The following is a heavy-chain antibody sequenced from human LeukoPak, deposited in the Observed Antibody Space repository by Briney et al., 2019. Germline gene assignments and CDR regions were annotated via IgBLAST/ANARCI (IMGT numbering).Heavy chain of an antibody. CDR2: ISYDGSNK. V-gene: IGHV3-30-3*01. CDR3: GSGSNGDY. D-gene: IGHD1-26*01. Sequence: GRSLRLSCAASGFTFSSYAMHWVRQAPSKGLEWVAVISYDGSNKYYADSVKGRFTISGDNSKNSLYLQMNSLRAEDTAVYYCGSGSNGDYWGQGTLVTVSS. J-gene: IGHJ4*02. CDR1: GFTFSSYA.